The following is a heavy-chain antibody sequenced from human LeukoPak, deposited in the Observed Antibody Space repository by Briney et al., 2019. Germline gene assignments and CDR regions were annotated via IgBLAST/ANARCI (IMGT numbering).Heavy chain of an antibody. J-gene: IGHJ4*02. D-gene: IGHD4-17*01. V-gene: IGHV4-31*03. CDR3: ARGDYGLYFFDS. CDR1: GGSISRGGYY. Sequence: SETLSLTCTVSGGSISRGGYYWNWIRQHPREGLEWIGYFYYSRTTSYNPSLKSRATISVDTSNNQFSLKLSSVTAADTAVYYCARGDYGLYFFDSWGRGTLVTVSS. CDR2: FYYSRTT.